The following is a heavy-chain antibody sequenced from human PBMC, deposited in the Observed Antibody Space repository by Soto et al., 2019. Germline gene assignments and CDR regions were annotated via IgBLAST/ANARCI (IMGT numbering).Heavy chain of an antibody. CDR2: IYYSGST. V-gene: IGHV4-31*03. Sequence: SETMSLTCTVSGGSISNGGYYWTWIRQHPGKGLEWIGYIYYSGSTYYNPSLKSRVTISVDTSKNQFSLKLTSVTAADTAVYYCARDVTDFWSGHEGMDVWGQGTTVTVSS. CDR3: ARDVTDFWSGHEGMDV. J-gene: IGHJ6*02. D-gene: IGHD3-3*01. CDR1: GGSISNGGYY.